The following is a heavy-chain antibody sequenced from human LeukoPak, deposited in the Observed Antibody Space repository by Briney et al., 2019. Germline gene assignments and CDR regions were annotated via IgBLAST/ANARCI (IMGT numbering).Heavy chain of an antibody. Sequence: GGSLRLSCAASGFTFSSYSMNWVRQAPGKGLEWVSYISSSSSTIYYADSVKGRFTISRDNAKNSLYLQMNSLRAEDTAVYYCARESKLLWFGELLGADYYYYYMDVWGKGTTVTVSS. D-gene: IGHD3-10*01. CDR1: GFTFSSYS. J-gene: IGHJ6*03. V-gene: IGHV3-48*01. CDR2: ISSSSSTI. CDR3: ARESKLLWFGELLGADYYYYYMDV.